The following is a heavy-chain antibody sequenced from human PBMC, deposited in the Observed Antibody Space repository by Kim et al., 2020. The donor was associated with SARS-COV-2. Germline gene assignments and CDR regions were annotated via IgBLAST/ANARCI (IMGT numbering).Heavy chain of an antibody. J-gene: IGHJ6*02. CDR1: GGTFSSYA. Sequence: SVKVSCKASGGTFSSYAISWVRQAPGQGLEWMGGIIPIFGTANYAQKFQGRVTITADKSTSTAYMELSSLRSEDTAVYYCARDRSRNGDYGLAGYYYYGMDVWGQGTTVTVSS. D-gene: IGHD4-17*01. CDR2: IIPIFGTA. CDR3: ARDRSRNGDYGLAGYYYYGMDV. V-gene: IGHV1-69*06.